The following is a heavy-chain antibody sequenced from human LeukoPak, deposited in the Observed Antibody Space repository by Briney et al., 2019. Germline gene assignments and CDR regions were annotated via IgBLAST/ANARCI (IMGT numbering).Heavy chain of an antibody. CDR2: IKSKGDGETT. CDR1: GFTFTNAW. Sequence: GGSLRLSCAASGFTFTNAWMSWFRQAPGKGLEWVGRIKSKGDGETTDYGAPVKGRFFMSRDDSKATLFLQMNFLQTEDTAVYYCTTDLGLTMIRGVIVSWGQGTLVTVSS. V-gene: IGHV3-15*01. D-gene: IGHD3-10*01. J-gene: IGHJ4*02. CDR3: TTDLGLTMIRGVIVS.